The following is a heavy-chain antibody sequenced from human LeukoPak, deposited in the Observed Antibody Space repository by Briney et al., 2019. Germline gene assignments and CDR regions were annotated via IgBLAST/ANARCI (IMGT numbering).Heavy chain of an antibody. CDR2: IRYDGSNK. CDR1: GFTFSSYG. D-gene: IGHD3-16*01. J-gene: IGHJ6*03. Sequence: GGSLRLSCAASGFTFSSYGMHWVRQAPGKGLEWVAFIRYDGSNKYYADSVKGRFTISRDNSKNTLYLQMNSLRAEDTAVYYCARLVYDYVWGSYVYYMDVWGKGTTVTISS. CDR3: ARLVYDYVWGSYVYYMDV. V-gene: IGHV3-30*02.